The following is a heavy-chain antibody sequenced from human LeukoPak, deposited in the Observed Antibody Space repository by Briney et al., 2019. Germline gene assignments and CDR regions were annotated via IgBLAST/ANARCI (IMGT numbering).Heavy chain of an antibody. CDR3: AKDLGFSSSSIFDY. V-gene: IGHV3-23*01. CDR1: RFTFSIYA. J-gene: IGHJ4*02. Sequence: GGSLRLSCAAPRFTFSIYAMSWVRQAPGKGLEWVSVIGGSGGSTHYADPVKGRFTISRDNSKKTLYLQMNSLRAEDTAVYYCAKDLGFSSSSIFDYWGQGTLVTVSS. CDR2: IGGSGGST. D-gene: IGHD6-6*01.